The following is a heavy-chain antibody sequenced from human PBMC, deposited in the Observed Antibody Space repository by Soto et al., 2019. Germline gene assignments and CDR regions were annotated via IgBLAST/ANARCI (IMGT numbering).Heavy chain of an antibody. CDR3: ATLTTVTTNFDF. V-gene: IGHV4-59*01. CDR2: IYYSGST. CDR1: GGSISSYY. D-gene: IGHD4-17*01. Sequence: SETLSLTCTVSGGSISSYYWSWIRQPPGKGLEWIGYIYYSGSTNYNPSLKSRVAISVDTSENQFSLTLSSVTAADTAVYYCATLTTVTTNFDFWGQGTLVTVSS. J-gene: IGHJ4*02.